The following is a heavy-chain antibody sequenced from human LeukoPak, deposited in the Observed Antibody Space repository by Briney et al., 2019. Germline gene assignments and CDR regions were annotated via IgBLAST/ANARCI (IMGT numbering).Heavy chain of an antibody. V-gene: IGHV1-8*03. Sequence: ASVKVSCKASGYTFTSYDINWVRQATGQGLEWMGWMNPNSGGTGYAQKFQGRVTITRNTSISTAYMELSGLRSEDTAVYYCARGRTTGYPYYFEYWGQGTLVTVSS. CDR1: GYTFTSYD. D-gene: IGHD1-1*01. J-gene: IGHJ4*02. CDR2: MNPNSGGT. CDR3: ARGRTTGYPYYFEY.